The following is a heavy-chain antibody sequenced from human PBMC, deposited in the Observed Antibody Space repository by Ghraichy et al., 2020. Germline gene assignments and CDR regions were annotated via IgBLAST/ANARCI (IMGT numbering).Heavy chain of an antibody. D-gene: IGHD5-18*01. Sequence: SETLSLTCTVSGGSMSNYYWTWIRQPAGKGLEWVGRIHSSGNTNYNPSLQSRFSMSIDTSKNQFSLKLSSVSAADTAVYYCARGIFGYNYGHGGYLDYWGQGTLVTVSS. V-gene: IGHV4-4*07. CDR2: IHSSGNT. CDR1: GGSMSNYY. CDR3: ARGIFGYNYGHGGYLDY. J-gene: IGHJ4*02.